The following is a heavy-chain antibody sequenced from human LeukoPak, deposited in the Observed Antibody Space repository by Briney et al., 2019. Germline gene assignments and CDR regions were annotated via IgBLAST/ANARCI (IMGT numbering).Heavy chain of an antibody. CDR1: GGSISSYY. V-gene: IGHV4-59*01. CDR3: ARGIRIFGVVNFPLFDY. Sequence: SETLSLTCTVAGGSISSYYWSWIRQPPGKGLEWIGYIYYSGSTNYNPSLKSRVTISVDTSKNQFSLKLSSVTAADTAVYYCARGIRIFGVVNFPLFDYWGQGTLVTVSS. J-gene: IGHJ4*02. D-gene: IGHD3-3*01. CDR2: IYYSGST.